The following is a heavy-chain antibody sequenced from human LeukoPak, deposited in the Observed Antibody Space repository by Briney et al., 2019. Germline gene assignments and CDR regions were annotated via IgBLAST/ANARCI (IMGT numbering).Heavy chain of an antibody. CDR3: AKRSTGYYFDS. CDR1: GFTFSNSI. V-gene: IGHV3-23*01. J-gene: IGHJ4*02. CDR2: FSGNDGYT. Sequence: GGSLRLSCAGSGFTFSNSILSWVRQAPGKGLEWLSTFSGNDGYTYYADSVKGRFTISRDNSKNTVYLQMNSLRAEDTANYYCAKRSTGYYFDSWGQGTLVTVSS. D-gene: IGHD2-2*01.